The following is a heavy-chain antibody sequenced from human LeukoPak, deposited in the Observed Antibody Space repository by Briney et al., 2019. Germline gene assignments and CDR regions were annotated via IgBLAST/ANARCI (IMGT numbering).Heavy chain of an antibody. V-gene: IGHV4-59*11. CDR1: GGSISSHY. CDR3: ARNPGLQYYRGWFDP. Sequence: EPSETLSLTCTVSGGSISSHYWSWIRQPPGKGLEWIGYIYYSGSTNYNPSLKSRVTISVDTSKNQFSLKLSSVTAADTAVYYCARNPGLQYYRGWFDPWGQGTLVTVSS. D-gene: IGHD4-11*01. CDR2: IYYSGST. J-gene: IGHJ5*02.